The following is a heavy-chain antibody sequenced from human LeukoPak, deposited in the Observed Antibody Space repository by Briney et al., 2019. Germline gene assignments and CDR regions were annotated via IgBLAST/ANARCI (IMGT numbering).Heavy chain of an antibody. Sequence: ASVKVSCKASGYTFTKSDYMHWVRQAPGQGLEWMGIINPSDGTTFYAQKLQGRVTMTRDTSTNTVYMELSSLRSEDTAVFYRARGPTDMDFDYWGQGSLVTVSS. CDR3: ARGPTDMDFDY. CDR2: INPSDGTT. J-gene: IGHJ4*02. CDR1: GYTFTKSDY. V-gene: IGHV1-46*04.